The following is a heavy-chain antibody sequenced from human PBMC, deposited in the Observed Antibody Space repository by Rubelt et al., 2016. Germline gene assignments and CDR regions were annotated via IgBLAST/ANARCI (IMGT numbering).Heavy chain of an antibody. V-gene: IGHV3-30*04. J-gene: IGHJ4*02. CDR3: ARERGSAAADY. D-gene: IGHD6-13*01. Sequence: VQLVESGGGLVQPGGSLRLSCVASGFTFSSYAMHWVRQAPGQGLEWVTCTSYDGINKYYADSVKGRFTISRDNSKSTLYLQMNSLRAEDTAVNYCARERGSAAADYWGQGTLVTVSS. CDR2: TSYDGINK. CDR1: GFTFSSYA.